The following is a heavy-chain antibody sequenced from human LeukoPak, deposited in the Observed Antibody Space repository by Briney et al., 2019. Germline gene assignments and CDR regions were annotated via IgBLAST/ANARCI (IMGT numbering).Heavy chain of an antibody. Sequence: ASVKVSCKVSGYTLIELSMHWVRQAPGKGLEWMGGFDPEDGETIYAQKFQGRVTMTEDTSTDTAYMELSSLRSEDTAVYYCATDLGYSYGYVYWGQGTLVTVSS. CDR2: FDPEDGET. CDR1: GYTLIELS. J-gene: IGHJ4*02. CDR3: ATDLGYSYGYVY. V-gene: IGHV1-24*01. D-gene: IGHD5-18*01.